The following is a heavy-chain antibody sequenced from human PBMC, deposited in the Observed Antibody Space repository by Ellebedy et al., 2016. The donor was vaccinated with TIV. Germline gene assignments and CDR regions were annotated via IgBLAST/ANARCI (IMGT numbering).Heavy chain of an antibody. CDR2: IYPGDSDT. CDR3: TRRGPSAGPTHFDY. CDR1: GYSFTNYW. Sequence: GESLKISXQSSGYSFTNYWIGWVRQMPGKGLEWMGIIYPGDSDTRYSPSFQDHVTISADKSSDTAYLQWSGLKASDTAMYYCTRRGPSAGPTHFDYWGQGTLVTVSS. V-gene: IGHV5-51*01. J-gene: IGHJ4*02.